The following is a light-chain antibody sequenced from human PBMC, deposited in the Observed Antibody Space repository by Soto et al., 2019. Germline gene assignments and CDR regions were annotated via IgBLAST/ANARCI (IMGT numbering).Light chain of an antibody. CDR1: QSISSW. CDR2: KAS. CDR3: QKYNQWPWT. Sequence: DIHLTPSPSTLVTCVGGVITITCGASQSISSWLAWYQQKPGKAPKLLIYKASSLESGVPSRFSGSGSGTEFTLTISSLQSEDFGIYYCQKYNQWPWTFGPGTKVDI. J-gene: IGKJ1*01. V-gene: IGKV1-5*03.